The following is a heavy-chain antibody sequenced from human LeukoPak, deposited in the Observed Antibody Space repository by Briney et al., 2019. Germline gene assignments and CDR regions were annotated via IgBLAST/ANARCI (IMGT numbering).Heavy chain of an antibody. J-gene: IGHJ4*02. CDR2: IRSKAYGGTT. V-gene: IGHV3-49*04. Sequence: GGSLRLSCTASGFTFGDYAMSWVRQAPGKGLEWVGFIRSKAYGGTTEYAASVKGRFTISRDDSKSIAYLQMNSLNTEDTAVYYCSRWDTSYFDYWGQGTLVTVFS. CDR1: GFTFGDYA. D-gene: IGHD1-26*01. CDR3: SRWDTSYFDY.